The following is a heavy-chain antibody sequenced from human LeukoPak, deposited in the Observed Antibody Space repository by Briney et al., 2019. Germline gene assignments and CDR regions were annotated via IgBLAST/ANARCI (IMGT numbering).Heavy chain of an antibody. CDR3: ARAYSSSWYYNWFDP. CDR1: GYSISSGYY. CDR2: IYNSGST. Sequence: SETLSLTRIVSGYSISSGYYWGWIRQPPGKGLEWIGSIYNSGSTYYNPSLKSRVTISVDTSKNQFSLKLRSVTAADTAMYYCARAYSSSWYYNWFDPWGQGTLVTVSS. V-gene: IGHV4-38-2*02. D-gene: IGHD6-13*01. J-gene: IGHJ5*02.